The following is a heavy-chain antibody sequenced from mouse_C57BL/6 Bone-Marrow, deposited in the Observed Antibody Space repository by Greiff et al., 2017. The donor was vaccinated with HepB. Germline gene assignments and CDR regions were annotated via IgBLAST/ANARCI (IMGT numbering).Heavy chain of an antibody. CDR2: IYPGDGDT. CDR1: GYAFSSYW. CDR3: ARNYGIPFAY. Sequence: QVHVKQSGAELVKPGASVKISCKASGYAFSSYWMNWVKQRPGKGLEWIGQIYPGDGDTNYNGKFKGKATLTADKSSSTAYMQLSSLTSEDSAVYFCARNYGIPFAYWGQGTLVTVSA. D-gene: IGHD2-1*01. J-gene: IGHJ3*01. V-gene: IGHV1-80*01.